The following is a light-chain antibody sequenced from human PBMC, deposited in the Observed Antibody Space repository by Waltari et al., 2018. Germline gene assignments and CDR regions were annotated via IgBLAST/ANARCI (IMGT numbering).Light chain of an antibody. V-gene: IGKV1-9*01. CDR1: QGVSSY. J-gene: IGKJ3*01. CDR3: QQLNSFPPT. Sequence: DIQLTQSPSFLSASVGDRVTITRRASQGVSSYLAWYQQKPGTAPKLLLYAASTLQSGVPSRFSGSGSGTEFTLTISSLQPEDCAAYYCQQLNSFPPTFGPGTKVDIK. CDR2: AAS.